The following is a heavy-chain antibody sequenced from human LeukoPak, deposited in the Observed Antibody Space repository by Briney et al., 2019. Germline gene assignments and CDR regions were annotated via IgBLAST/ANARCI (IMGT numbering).Heavy chain of an antibody. Sequence: GASVKVSCKASGYTFTSYYMHWVRQAPGQGLEWMGIINPSGGSTSYAQKFQGRVTMTRDTSTSTVYMELSSLRSEDTAVYYCAREPTHDGRSTIYWYFDLWGRGTLVTVPS. CDR2: INPSGGST. CDR3: AREPTHDGRSTIYWYFDL. J-gene: IGHJ2*01. D-gene: IGHD3-10*01. CDR1: GYTFTSYY. V-gene: IGHV1-46*01.